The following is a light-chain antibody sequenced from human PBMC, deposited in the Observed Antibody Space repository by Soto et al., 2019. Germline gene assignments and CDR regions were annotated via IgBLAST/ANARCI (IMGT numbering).Light chain of an antibody. V-gene: IGKV1-39*01. CDR3: QQSYSTPPYT. CDR1: QSISSY. Sequence: DIQMTQSPSSLSASVGDRVTITCRASQSISSYLNWDQQKPGKAPKLLIYAASSLQSGVPSRFSGRRSGTYFTLTIRSLQPEDFATYYCQQSYSTPPYTFGPGTKLEIK. J-gene: IGKJ2*01. CDR2: AAS.